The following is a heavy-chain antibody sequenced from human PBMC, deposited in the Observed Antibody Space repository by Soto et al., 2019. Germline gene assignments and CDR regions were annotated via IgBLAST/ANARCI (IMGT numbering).Heavy chain of an antibody. CDR1: GFTFSSYA. J-gene: IGHJ4*02. CDR2: ISGSGGST. Sequence: EVQLLESGGGLVQPGGSLRLSCAASGFTFSSYAMSWVRQAPGKGLEWVSAISGSGGSTYYADSVKGRFTISRDNSKNTLYLQMNSLSAEDTAVYYCAKTAVAGTFVGLSHFDYWGQGTLVTVSS. D-gene: IGHD6-19*01. CDR3: AKTAVAGTFVGLSHFDY. V-gene: IGHV3-23*01.